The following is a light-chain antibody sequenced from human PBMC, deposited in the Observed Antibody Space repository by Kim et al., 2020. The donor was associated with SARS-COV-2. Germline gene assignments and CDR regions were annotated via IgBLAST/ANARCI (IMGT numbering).Light chain of an antibody. Sequence: SYELTHPPSVSVSPGQTARITCSGDALPKQYAYWFQQKPGQAPVVVIYEDTERPSAIAERFSGSTSGTTVTLTISGVQAEEEADYYCQSADSSDTFWVFGGGTQLTVL. CDR2: EDT. J-gene: IGLJ3*02. V-gene: IGLV3-25*02. CDR1: ALPKQY. CDR3: QSADSSDTFWV.